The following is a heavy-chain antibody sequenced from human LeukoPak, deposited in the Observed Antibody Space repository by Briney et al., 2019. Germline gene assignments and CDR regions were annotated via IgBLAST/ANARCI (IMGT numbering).Heavy chain of an antibody. D-gene: IGHD6-19*01. CDR3: ARDAGYSSGWYSPNWFDP. Sequence: ASVKVSCKASGYTFTGYYMHWVRQAPGQGLEWMGWINPNSGGTNYAQKFQGWVTMTRDTSISTAYMELSRPRSDDTAVYYCARDAGYSSGWYSPNWFDPWGQGTLVTVSS. CDR1: GYTFTGYY. V-gene: IGHV1-2*04. CDR2: INPNSGGT. J-gene: IGHJ5*02.